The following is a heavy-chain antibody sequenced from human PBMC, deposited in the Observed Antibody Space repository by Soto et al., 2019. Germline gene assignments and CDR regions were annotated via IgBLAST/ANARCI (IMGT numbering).Heavy chain of an antibody. J-gene: IGHJ4*02. CDR1: GFTFSSYG. Sequence: GGSLRLSCAASGFTFSSYGMHWVRQAPGKGLEWVAIISYDGSNKYYADSVKGRFTISRDNSKNTLYLQMNSLRAEDTALYYCAKDIGQGVAVAGGGPYWGKETLVTVSS. V-gene: IGHV3-30*18. D-gene: IGHD6-19*01. CDR3: AKDIGQGVAVAGGGPY. CDR2: ISYDGSNK.